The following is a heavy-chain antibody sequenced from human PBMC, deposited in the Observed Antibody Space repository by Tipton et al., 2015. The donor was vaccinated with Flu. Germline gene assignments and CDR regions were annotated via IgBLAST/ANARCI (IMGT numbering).Heavy chain of an antibody. CDR3: AREFYESARHYSYGMDV. D-gene: IGHD3-22*01. CDR2: IYSGGTT. Sequence: QLVQSGGGLNQPGGSLRLSCAVSAFTVSTNYMSWVRQAPGKGLEWVCIIYSGGTTYYADSVKGRFTISRDNSKNTLFLQMDSLRAEDAAVYYCAREFYESARHYSYGMDVWGQGTTVTVSS. CDR1: AFTVSTNY. V-gene: IGHV3-53*01. J-gene: IGHJ6*02.